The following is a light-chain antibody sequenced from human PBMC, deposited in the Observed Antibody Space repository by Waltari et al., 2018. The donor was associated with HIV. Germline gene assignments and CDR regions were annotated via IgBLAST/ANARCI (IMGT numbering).Light chain of an antibody. CDR1: QDISNY. CDR3: QQRNTFQCT. Sequence: DIQLTQSTSFLSASIGATVTLTCRASQDISNYLAWYQQEPGIAPRLLIYGASNLQSGVPYRFGGSGSGTEFTLTISSLEPEDFAVYYCQQRNTFQCTFGGGTKVDIK. V-gene: IGKV1-9*01. J-gene: IGKJ4*01. CDR2: GAS.